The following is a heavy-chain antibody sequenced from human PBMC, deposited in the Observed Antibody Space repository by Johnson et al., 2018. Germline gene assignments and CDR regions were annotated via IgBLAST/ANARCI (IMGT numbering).Heavy chain of an antibody. V-gene: IGHV3-30*18. CDR1: GFTFSSYG. J-gene: IGHJ3*02. CDR3: AKYWVPYYGYAFDI. Sequence: QVQLVESGGGVVQPGRSLRLSCAASGFTFSSYGMHWVRQAPGKGLEWVAVISYDGSNKYYADSVKGRFTISRDNSKNTLYLQMNSLRVEDTAVYYCAKYWVPYYGYAFDIWGQGTIITVSS. CDR2: ISYDGSNK. D-gene: IGHD3-10*01.